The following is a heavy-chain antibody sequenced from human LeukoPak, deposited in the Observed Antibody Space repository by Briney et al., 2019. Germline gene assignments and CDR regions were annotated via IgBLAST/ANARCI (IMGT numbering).Heavy chain of an antibody. J-gene: IGHJ4*02. D-gene: IGHD2-2*01. Sequence: GGSLRLSCAASGFTVSSNYMSWVRQAPGKGLEWVSTISGSGKTTYYADSVKGRFTISRDDSKNTLYLQMNSLSAEDTAVYYCAKSRSSSSSHFDYWGQGTLVTVSS. CDR1: GFTVSSNY. CDR3: AKSRSSSSSHFDY. V-gene: IGHV3-23*01. CDR2: ISGSGKTT.